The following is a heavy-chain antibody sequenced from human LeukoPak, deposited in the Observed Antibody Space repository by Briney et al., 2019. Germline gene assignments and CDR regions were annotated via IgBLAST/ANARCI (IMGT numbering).Heavy chain of an antibody. CDR3: ASLPWIQIWNHY. CDR1: GFTFSSYW. CDR2: IKQDGSEK. D-gene: IGHD5-18*01. V-gene: IGHV3-7*01. Sequence: GGSLRLSCAASGFTFSSYWMSWFRQAPGKGLQWVANIKQDGSEKYYVVSVKGRFTISRDNAKNSLYLLMNSLRAEDTAVYYCASLPWIQIWNHYWGQGTLVTVSS. J-gene: IGHJ4*02.